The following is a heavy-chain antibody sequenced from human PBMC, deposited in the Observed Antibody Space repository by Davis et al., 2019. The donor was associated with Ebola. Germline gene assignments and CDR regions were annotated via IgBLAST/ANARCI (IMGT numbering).Heavy chain of an antibody. Sequence: GESLKISCAASRFTFSGSAMHWVRQASGKGLEWVGRIRSKANSYATAYAASVKGRFTISRDDSKNTAYLQMNSLKTEDTAVYYCTSSAVAGTYDYWGQGTLVTVSS. CDR1: RFTFSGSA. CDR3: TSSAVAGTYDY. D-gene: IGHD6-19*01. V-gene: IGHV3-73*01. CDR2: IRSKANSYAT. J-gene: IGHJ4*02.